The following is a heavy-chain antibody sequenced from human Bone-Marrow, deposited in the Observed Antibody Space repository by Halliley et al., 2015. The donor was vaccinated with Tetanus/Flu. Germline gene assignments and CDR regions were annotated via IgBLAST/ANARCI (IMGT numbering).Heavy chain of an antibody. D-gene: IGHD4-17*01. J-gene: IGHJ5*02. CDR2: TYYPSKWNS. CDR3: ARAYGDYRYNWLGP. V-gene: IGHV6-1*01. Sequence: RTYYPSKWNSDHALSVKSRIPLSADPSKNQLSLQLNSVTPEDTAVYYCARAYGDYRYNWLGPWGQGTLVTVSS.